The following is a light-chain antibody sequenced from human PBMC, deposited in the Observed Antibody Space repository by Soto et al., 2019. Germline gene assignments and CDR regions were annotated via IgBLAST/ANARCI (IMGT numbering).Light chain of an antibody. V-gene: IGKV3-11*01. CDR1: QSLSKS. J-gene: IGKJ4*02. CDR2: GAS. CDR3: QQRSSWPLT. Sequence: EIVVTQSPSALSLSPGERGTLSCRASQSLSKSLVWYQQKPGQAPRLLIDGASNRATGIPARFSGRGSGTDFTLTISSLEPEDFAVYFCQQRSSWPLTFGGGTKVDIK.